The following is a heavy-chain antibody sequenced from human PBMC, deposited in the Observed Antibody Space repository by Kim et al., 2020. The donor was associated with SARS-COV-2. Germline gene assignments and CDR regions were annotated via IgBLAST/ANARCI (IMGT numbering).Heavy chain of an antibody. V-gene: IGHV3-74*01. J-gene: IGHJ4*02. CDR3: ARDRSLGGYDLDELDY. CDR1: GFTFSSYW. CDR2: INSDGSST. Sequence: GGSLRLSCAASGFTFSSYWMHWVRQAPGKGLVWVSRINSDGSSTSYADSVKGRFTISRDNAKNTLYLQMNSLRAEDTAVYYCARDRSLGGYDLDELDYWGQGTLVTVSS. D-gene: IGHD5-12*01.